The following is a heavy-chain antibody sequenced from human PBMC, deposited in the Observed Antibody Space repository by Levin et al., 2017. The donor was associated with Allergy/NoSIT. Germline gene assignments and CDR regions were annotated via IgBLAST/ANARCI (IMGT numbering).Heavy chain of an antibody. CDR2: IYLSGST. J-gene: IGHJ4*02. V-gene: IGHV4-30-2*01. CDR1: GGSISSGGYS. Sequence: PSETLSLTCAVSGGSISSGGYSWSWIRQPPGKGLEWIGNIYLSGSTYYNPSLKSRVTMSVDRSKNQFSLKLSYVTAADTAVYYCARVAGYSYGYYFDYWGQGTLVTVSS. D-gene: IGHD5-18*01. CDR3: ARVAGYSYGYYFDY.